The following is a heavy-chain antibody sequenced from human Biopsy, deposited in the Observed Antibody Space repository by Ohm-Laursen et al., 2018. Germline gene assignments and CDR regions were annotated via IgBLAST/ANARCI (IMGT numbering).Heavy chain of an antibody. V-gene: IGHV4-59*01. CDR3: ARATNSTGWPYYYFYGMDV. CDR2: IYYRGST. CDR1: GGLISSDY. Sequence: SETLSLTCTVSGGLISSDYWSWIRQTPGKGLEWMGYIYYRGSTNYNPSLKSRVTISVDTSKNQFSLRLNSVTAADTAVYYCARATNSTGWPYYYFYGMDVWGQGTTVTVSS. J-gene: IGHJ6*02. D-gene: IGHD2/OR15-2a*01.